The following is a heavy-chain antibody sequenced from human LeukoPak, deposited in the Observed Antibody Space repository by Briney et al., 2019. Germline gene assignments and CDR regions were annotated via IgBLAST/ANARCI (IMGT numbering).Heavy chain of an antibody. CDR3: AKHCSGGSCYYFDY. V-gene: IGHV3-30*18. J-gene: IGHJ4*02. CDR2: ISYDGSNK. D-gene: IGHD2-15*01. Sequence: GGSLRLSCAASGFTFSNYVMHWVRQAPGKGPEWVAVISYDGSNKNYADSVKGRFTISRDNSKNTLYLQMNSLRAEDTAVYYCAKHCSGGSCYYFDYWGQGTLVTVSS. CDR1: GFTFSNYV.